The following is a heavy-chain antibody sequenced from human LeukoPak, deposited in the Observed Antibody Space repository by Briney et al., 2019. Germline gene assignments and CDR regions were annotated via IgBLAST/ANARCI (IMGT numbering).Heavy chain of an antibody. CDR3: AREWRGRGYSYGGDYYYYYYMDV. Sequence: PGGSLRLSCAASGFTFSSYSMNWVRQAPGKGLEWVSSISSSSSYIYYADSVKGRFTISRDNAKNSLYLQMNSLRAEDTAVYYCAREWRGRGYSYGGDYYYYYYMDVWGKGTTVTVSS. CDR2: ISSSSSYI. V-gene: IGHV3-21*01. J-gene: IGHJ6*03. D-gene: IGHD5-18*01. CDR1: GFTFSSYS.